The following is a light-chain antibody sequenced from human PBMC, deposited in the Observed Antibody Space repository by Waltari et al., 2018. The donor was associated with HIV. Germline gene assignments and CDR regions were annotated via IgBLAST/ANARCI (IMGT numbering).Light chain of an antibody. CDR2: RNN. Sequence: QSVLTQPPSASGTPGQRVTISCSGSSSNIGRNYVYWSQQLPGTAPKPLIYRNNQRPSGVPDRFSGSKSGTSASLAISGLRSEDEADYYCAWDDSLSGPNWVFGGGTKLTVL. CDR1: SSNIGRNY. J-gene: IGLJ3*02. V-gene: IGLV1-47*01. CDR3: AWDDSLSGPNWV.